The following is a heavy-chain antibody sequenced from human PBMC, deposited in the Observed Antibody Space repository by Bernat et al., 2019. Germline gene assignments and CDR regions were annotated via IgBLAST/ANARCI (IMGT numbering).Heavy chain of an antibody. Sequence: QVQLQQWGAGLLKPSETLSLTCAVYGGSFSGYYWSWIRQPPGKGLEWIGEINHSGSTNYNPSLKSRVTISVDTSKNQFSLKLSSVTAADTAVYYCARGGEIGVVVVYYYYYMDVWGKGTTVTVSS. V-gene: IGHV4-34*01. CDR3: ARGGEIGVVVVYYYYYMDV. CDR2: INHSGST. D-gene: IGHD2-2*01. CDR1: GGSFSGYY. J-gene: IGHJ6*03.